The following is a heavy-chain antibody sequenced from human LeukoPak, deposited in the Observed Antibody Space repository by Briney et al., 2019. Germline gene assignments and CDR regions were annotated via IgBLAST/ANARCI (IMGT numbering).Heavy chain of an antibody. CDR1: GGSISSSNW. J-gene: IGHJ4*02. D-gene: IGHD3-10*01. CDR3: ARPRGVRGARGMDV. Sequence: NPSETLSLTCAVSGGSISSSNWWSWVRQPPGKGLEWIGEIYHSGSTNYNPSLKSRVTISVDTSKNQFSLKLSSVTAADTAVYYCARPRGVRGARGMDVWGQGTLVTVSS. V-gene: IGHV4-4*02. CDR2: IYHSGST.